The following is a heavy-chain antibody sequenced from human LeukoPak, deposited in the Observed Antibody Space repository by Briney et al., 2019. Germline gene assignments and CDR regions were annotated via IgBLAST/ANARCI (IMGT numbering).Heavy chain of an antibody. Sequence: GASVKVSCKASGYTFKRYGVNWVRQAPGQGLEWMGWIGTYNGNTNLAQKFKGRVTMTTDTATSTAYMELKSLRLDDTAVYYCAKDRVGAPPGDLEYLGASNCFDIWGQGTMVSVSS. J-gene: IGHJ3*02. V-gene: IGHV1-18*01. CDR1: GYTFKRYG. D-gene: IGHD3-3*01. CDR2: IGTYNGNT. CDR3: AKDRVGAPPGDLEYLGASNCFDI.